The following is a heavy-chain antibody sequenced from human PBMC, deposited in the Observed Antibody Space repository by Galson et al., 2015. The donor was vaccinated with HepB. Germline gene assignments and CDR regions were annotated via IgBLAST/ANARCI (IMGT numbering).Heavy chain of an antibody. V-gene: IGHV1-3*04. D-gene: IGHD1-26*01. CDR2: INTGNGVT. J-gene: IGHJ4*02. CDR1: GYSFTSYG. CDR3: ARDGKGYYFDY. Sequence: SVKVSCKASGYSFTSYGMHWVRQGPGQSLEWMGWINTGNGVTRYSPKFQGRLTISADSSARTTYMELTSLSFQDTSVFYCARDGKGYYFDYWGQGTPVTVSS.